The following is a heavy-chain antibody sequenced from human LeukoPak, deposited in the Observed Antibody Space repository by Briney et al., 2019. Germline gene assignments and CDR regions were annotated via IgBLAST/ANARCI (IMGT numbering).Heavy chain of an antibody. D-gene: IGHD3-9*01. CDR3: ARDILARDEAWWFDP. J-gene: IGHJ5*02. Sequence: ASVKVSCKAFGDTFTNNFMHWVRQAPGQGPEWMRLISPTGSFTAYAQKFQGRVTLTRDLSTSTDYLELRSLRSEDTAVYYCARDILARDEAWWFDPWGQGTLVTVSS. CDR2: ISPTGSFT. CDR1: GDTFTNNF. V-gene: IGHV1-46*01.